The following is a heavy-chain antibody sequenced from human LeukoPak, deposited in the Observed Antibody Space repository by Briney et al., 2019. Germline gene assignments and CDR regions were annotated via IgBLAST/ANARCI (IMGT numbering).Heavy chain of an antibody. Sequence: QPGRSLRLSCAASGFTFSSYAMHWVRQAPGKGLEWVAVISYDGSNKYYADSVKGRFTISRDNSKNTLYLQMNSLRAEDTAVYYCARDVGDAGIAVAGTLDIWGQGTMVTVSS. D-gene: IGHD6-19*01. CDR1: GFTFSSYA. CDR2: ISYDGSNK. CDR3: ARDVGDAGIAVAGTLDI. J-gene: IGHJ3*02. V-gene: IGHV3-30-3*01.